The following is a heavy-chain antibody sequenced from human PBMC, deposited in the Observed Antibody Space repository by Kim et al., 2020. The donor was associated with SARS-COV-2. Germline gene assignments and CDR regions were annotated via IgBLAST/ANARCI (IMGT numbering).Heavy chain of an antibody. CDR1: GDSIDNFNFY. J-gene: IGHJ5*01. D-gene: IGHD3-10*01. CDR2: IFYTGQP. CDR3: ERRQGSSSSGGDWFDS. V-gene: IGHV4-39*02. Sequence: SETLSLTCAVSGDSIDNFNFYWDWVRQSPGKALEWIGSIFYTGQPYYSPSLKSRVTLLLDTSERHFSLTLASVTSTDSGVYFCERRQGSSSSGGDWFDS.